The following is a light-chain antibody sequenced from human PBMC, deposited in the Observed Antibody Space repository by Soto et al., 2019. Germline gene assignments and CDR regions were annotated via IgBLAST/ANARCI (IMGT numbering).Light chain of an antibody. CDR1: QNVRSF. V-gene: IGKV3-11*01. CDR3: QHRRNWPPT. CDR2: DAS. J-gene: IGKJ3*01. Sequence: EIVLTQCPATLSLSPGERATLSCRASQNVRSFLAWYQQKPGQAPRLLIYDASNRATGIPARFSGSGSGTDFTLTISSLEPEDFAVYYCQHRRNWPPTFGPGTKVDIK.